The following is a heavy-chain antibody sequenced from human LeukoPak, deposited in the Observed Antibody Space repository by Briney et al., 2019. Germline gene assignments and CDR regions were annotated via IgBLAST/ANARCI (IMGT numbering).Heavy chain of an antibody. J-gene: IGHJ3*02. Sequence: GGSLRLSCVASGFSFSSCSIHWVRRVPGKGLEWVSVMSVNGVNKYYADSVRGRFTVSRDISKNTQFLQMNSLRFEDTAVYFCVRESCSGGSCTYDPFDIWGHGTMVTVS. V-gene: IGHV3-30-3*01. CDR2: MSVNGVNK. CDR1: GFSFSSCS. D-gene: IGHD2-15*01. CDR3: VRESCSGGSCTYDPFDI.